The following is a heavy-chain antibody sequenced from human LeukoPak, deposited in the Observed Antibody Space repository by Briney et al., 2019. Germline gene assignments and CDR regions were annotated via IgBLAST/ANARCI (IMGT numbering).Heavy chain of an antibody. CDR3: ARGPIAAFNWFDP. D-gene: IGHD6-13*01. Sequence: PSETLSLTCTVSGGSISSYYWSWIRQPPGKGLEWIGYTYYSGSTNYNPSLKSRVTISVDTSKNQFSLKLSSVTAADTAVYYCARGPIAAFNWFDPWGQGTLVTVSS. CDR2: TYYSGST. J-gene: IGHJ5*02. V-gene: IGHV4-59*01. CDR1: GGSISSYY.